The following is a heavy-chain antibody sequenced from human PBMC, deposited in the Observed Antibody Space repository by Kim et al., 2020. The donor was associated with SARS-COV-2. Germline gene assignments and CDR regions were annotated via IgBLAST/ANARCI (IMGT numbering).Heavy chain of an antibody. V-gene: IGHV1-18*01. D-gene: IGHD3-10*01. CDR3: ARVLLKRAGTLLWFGGFRVEWFDP. CDR2: INAFSGNT. CDR1: GYTFTSHG. Sequence: ASVKVSCKASGYTFTSHGISWVRQAPGQGLEWMGWINAFSGNTNYPQKFQGRVTMTTDRSASTAYMELRGLRSDDTAIYYCARVLLKRAGTLLWFGGFRVEWFDPGGQGTLVTVSS. J-gene: IGHJ5*02.